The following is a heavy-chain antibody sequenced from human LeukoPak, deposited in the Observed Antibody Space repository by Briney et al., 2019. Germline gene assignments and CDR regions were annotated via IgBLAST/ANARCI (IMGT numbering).Heavy chain of an antibody. CDR3: ARKEQLAGAFDI. V-gene: IGHV4-4*07. J-gene: IGHJ3*02. D-gene: IGHD6-6*01. Sequence: SETLSLTCTVSGGSISSYYWSWIRQPTGKGLEWIGRIYTSGSTNYNPSLKSRVTISVDTSKNQFSLKLSSVTAADTAVYYCARKEQLAGAFDIWGQGTMVTVSS. CDR2: IYTSGST. CDR1: GGSISSYY.